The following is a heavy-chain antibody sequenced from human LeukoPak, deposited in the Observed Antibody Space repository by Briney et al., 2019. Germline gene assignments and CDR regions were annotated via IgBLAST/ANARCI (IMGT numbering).Heavy chain of an antibody. D-gene: IGHD6-13*01. Sequence: PGGSLRLSCAASGFTVSSNYMSWVRQAPGKGLEWVSVIYSGGSTYYADSVKGRFTISRDNSKNTLYVQMNSLRVDDTAMYYCAKSRGYSSSWDDAFDIWGQGTMVIVS. V-gene: IGHV3-53*05. CDR1: GFTVSSNY. CDR3: AKSRGYSSSWDDAFDI. CDR2: IYSGGST. J-gene: IGHJ3*02.